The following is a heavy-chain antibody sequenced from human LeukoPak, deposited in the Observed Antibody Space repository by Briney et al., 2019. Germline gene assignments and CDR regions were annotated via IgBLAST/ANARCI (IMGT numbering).Heavy chain of an antibody. V-gene: IGHV7-4-1*02. Sequence: GSVRVSCKASGYTFTSYAMNWVREAPGQGVEWVGWINTNTGNPSYAPGFPGRFVFSLLPSVSTAYLQISSLKAEDTAVYYCARAFWSGYYSDYWGQGTLVTVSS. J-gene: IGHJ4*02. CDR2: INTNTGNP. D-gene: IGHD3-3*01. CDR3: ARAFWSGYYSDY. CDR1: GYTFTSYA.